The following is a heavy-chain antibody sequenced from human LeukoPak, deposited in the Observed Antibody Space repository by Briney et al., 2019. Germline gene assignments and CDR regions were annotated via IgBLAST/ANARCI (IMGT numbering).Heavy chain of an antibody. J-gene: IGHJ3*02. CDR1: GFTFRDYY. CDR2: ITSSGSAT. CDR3: ARAFNDGFDI. Sequence: GGSLRLSCAASGFTFRDYYMGWIRQAPGKGLEWISYITSSGSATYSADSVKGRFTISRDNSKNSVYLQVNSLRVEDTSVYYCARAFNDGFDIWGQGTKVTVSS. V-gene: IGHV3-11*04.